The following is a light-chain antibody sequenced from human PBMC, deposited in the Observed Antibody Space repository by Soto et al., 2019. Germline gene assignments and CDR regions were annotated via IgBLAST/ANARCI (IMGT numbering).Light chain of an antibody. CDR2: EVS. J-gene: IGLJ7*01. Sequence: QSVLTQPASVSGSPGQTLTISCTGTSSDVGGFNYVSWYQQYPGEAPKLIIFEVSNRPSGISNRFSGSKSGNRASLTISGLQPEDEADYYCSSYTTSASRIFGGGTQLTVL. V-gene: IGLV2-14*01. CDR3: SSYTTSASRI. CDR1: SSDVGGFNY.